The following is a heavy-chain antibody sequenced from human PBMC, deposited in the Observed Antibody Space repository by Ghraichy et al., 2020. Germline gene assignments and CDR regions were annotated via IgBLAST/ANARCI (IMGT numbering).Heavy chain of an antibody. V-gene: IGHV1-8*01. CDR1: GYTFTGYD. Sequence: ASVKVSCKASGYTFTGYDFNWVRQVAGQGLERMGWMNPGSGRTGYAQTFQGRISMTRDTSINTAYMELSDLTSDDTGVYFCARVKYTSGRDSWGQGTRVTVSS. D-gene: IGHD6-19*01. CDR3: ARVKYTSGRDS. J-gene: IGHJ4*02. CDR2: MNPGSGRT.